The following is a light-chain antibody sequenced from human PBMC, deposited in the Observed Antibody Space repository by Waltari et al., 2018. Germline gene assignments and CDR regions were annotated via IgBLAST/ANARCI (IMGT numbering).Light chain of an antibody. CDR2: WAA. CDR1: QSFFYSSNNKNY. J-gene: IGKJ1*01. CDR3: HQYYSDPPTT. V-gene: IGKV4-1*01. Sequence: IVLTQSPDSLAVSLGERATINCRSSQSFFYSSNNKNYLAWYQKEPGQPPKMLIYWAATRESGVPDRFSGSGFGTDFSLTISNLQAEDVAVYYCHQYYSDPPTTFGQGTKVEIK.